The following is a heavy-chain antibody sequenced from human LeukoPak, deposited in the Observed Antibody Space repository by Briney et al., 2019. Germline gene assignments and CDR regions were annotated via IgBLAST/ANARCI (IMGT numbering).Heavy chain of an antibody. CDR1: GFTFSSYG. V-gene: IGHV3-30*03. J-gene: IGHJ4*02. Sequence: GGSLRLSCAASGFTFSSYGMHWVRQAPGKGLEWGAVISYDGSNKYYADSVKGRFTISRDNSKNTLYLQMNSLRAEDTAVYYCARDLVTIFGVGGGGFDYWGQGTLVTVSS. CDR2: ISYDGSNK. CDR3: ARDLVTIFGVGGGGFDY. D-gene: IGHD3-3*01.